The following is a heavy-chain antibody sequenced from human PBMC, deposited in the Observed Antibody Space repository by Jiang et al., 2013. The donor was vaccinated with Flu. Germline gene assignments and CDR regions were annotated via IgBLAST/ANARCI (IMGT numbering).Heavy chain of an antibody. V-gene: IGHV1-69-2*01. J-gene: IGHJ4*02. D-gene: IGHD1-20*01. Sequence: GAEVKKPGATVKISCKVSGYTFSDHFIHWVQQAPGKGLEWMGLVDPEDGETAYAPTFQGRTTITADTSTDTTYMELNTLGSEDTAVYYCTTTITGMPHWGQGTLVTVSS. CDR2: VDPEDGET. CDR3: TTTITGMPH. CDR1: GYTFSDHF.